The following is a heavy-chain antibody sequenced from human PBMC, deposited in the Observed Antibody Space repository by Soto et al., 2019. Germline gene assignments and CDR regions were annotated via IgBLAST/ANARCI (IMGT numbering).Heavy chain of an antibody. D-gene: IGHD3-16*01. CDR3: ARRGIRGGAARGWFDP. J-gene: IGHJ5*02. Sequence: SETLSLTCAVYGGSFSGYYWSWIRQPPGKGLEWIGEINHSGSTNYNPSLKSRVTISVDTSKNQFSLKLSSVTAADTAVYYCARRGIRGGAARGWFDPWGQGTLVTISS. CDR2: INHSGST. CDR1: GGSFSGYY. V-gene: IGHV4-34*01.